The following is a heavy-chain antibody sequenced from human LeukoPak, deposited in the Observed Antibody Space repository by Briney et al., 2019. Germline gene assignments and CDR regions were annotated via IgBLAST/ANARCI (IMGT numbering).Heavy chain of an antibody. V-gene: IGHV3-23*01. CDR3: ARSVVTATPHYFQH. J-gene: IGHJ1*01. CDR1: GFTFSSYA. Sequence: GGSLRLSCAASGFTFSSYAMCWVRQAPGKGLEWVSAISGSGGSTYYADSVKGRFTISRDNSKNTLYLQMNSLSAEDTAVYYCARSVVTATPHYFQHWGQGTLVTVSS. D-gene: IGHD2-21*02. CDR2: ISGSGGST.